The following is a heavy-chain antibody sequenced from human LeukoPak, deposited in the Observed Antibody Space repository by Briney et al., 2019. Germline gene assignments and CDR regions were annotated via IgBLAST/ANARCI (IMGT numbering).Heavy chain of an antibody. Sequence: ASVKHSCTASGYTFTSYYMHWVRQAPGQGLEWMGIINPSGGSTSYAQKFQGRVTMTRDTSTSTVYMELSSLRSEDTAVHYCARGGNYYGSGSRRIDYWGQGTLVTVSS. CDR3: ARGGNYYGSGSRRIDY. V-gene: IGHV1-46*01. CDR2: INPSGGST. CDR1: GYTFTSYY. J-gene: IGHJ4*02. D-gene: IGHD3-10*01.